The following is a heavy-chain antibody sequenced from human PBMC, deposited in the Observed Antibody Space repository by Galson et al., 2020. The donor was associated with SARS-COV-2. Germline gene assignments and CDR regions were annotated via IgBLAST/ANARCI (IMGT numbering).Heavy chain of an antibody. CDR1: GFTFGDYA. CDR3: TRTWSSIFVVIPTE. CDR2: IRSKTSGGTT. J-gene: IGHJ4*02. D-gene: IGHD3-22*01. Sequence: GGSLRLSCTGSGFTFGDYAMSWFRQAPGKGLEWVGFIRSKTSGGTTEYAASAKDRFTISRDDSNSIAYLQVNSLKTEDTALYYCTRTWSSIFVVIPTEWGQGTLVTVSS. V-gene: IGHV3-49*03.